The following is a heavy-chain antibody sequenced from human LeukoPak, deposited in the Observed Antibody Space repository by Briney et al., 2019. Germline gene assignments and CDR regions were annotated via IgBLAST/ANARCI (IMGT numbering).Heavy chain of an antibody. D-gene: IGHD6-19*01. Sequence: GGSLRLSCAASGFTFSSYAMDWVRQAPGKGLEWVSAIRGAGGLRYYADSVEGRFTISRDNSKNTLYLHLNSLRAEDTAIYYCAKDKTAASDWYGGIDSWGQGTLVTVSS. CDR1: GFTFSSYA. J-gene: IGHJ4*02. V-gene: IGHV3-23*01. CDR2: IRGAGGLR. CDR3: AKDKTAASDWYGGIDS.